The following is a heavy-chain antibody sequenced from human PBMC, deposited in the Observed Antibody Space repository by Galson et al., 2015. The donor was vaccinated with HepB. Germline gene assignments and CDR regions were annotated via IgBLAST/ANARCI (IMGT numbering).Heavy chain of an antibody. Sequence: SLRLSCAASGVTIPSYSMNWVRKAPGKGLEWLAYISAGSTTIYYAASVKGRFTISRENAKNFLYLHMNSLRGDDTAVYYCARNPSSYDYYNMDVWGHGTTVTVSS. V-gene: IGHV3-48*01. CDR3: ARNPSSYDYYNMDV. J-gene: IGHJ6*02. CDR2: ISAGSTTI. CDR1: GVTIPSYS.